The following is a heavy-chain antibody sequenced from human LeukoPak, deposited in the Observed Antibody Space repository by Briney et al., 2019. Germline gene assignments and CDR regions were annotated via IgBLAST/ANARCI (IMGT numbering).Heavy chain of an antibody. CDR3: ARENVVTSLDI. D-gene: IGHD2-2*01. Sequence: PSETLSLTCTVSGGSISTYYGSWIRQPPGKGLEWIGYILYSGSTNYNPSLKSRVAISVDTSKNQFSLNLSSVTAADTAVYYCARENVVTSLDIWGQGTMVTVSS. J-gene: IGHJ3*02. V-gene: IGHV4-59*12. CDR1: GGSISTYY. CDR2: ILYSGST.